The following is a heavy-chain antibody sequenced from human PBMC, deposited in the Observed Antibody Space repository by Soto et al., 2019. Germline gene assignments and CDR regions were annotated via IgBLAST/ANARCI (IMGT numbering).Heavy chain of an antibody. D-gene: IGHD6-19*01. V-gene: IGHV1-18*04. J-gene: IGHJ3*02. CDR2: ISDSNGNT. CDR1: GYTLTSYG. Sequence: ASVKVSCKASGYTLTSYGISWVRQAPGQGLEWMGWISDSNGNTNYAQKLTGRVTMTTDTSTSTAYMELRSLRSDDTAVYYCSRDSSSGWYSALDISAQGTIVTVAS. CDR3: SRDSSSGWYSALDI.